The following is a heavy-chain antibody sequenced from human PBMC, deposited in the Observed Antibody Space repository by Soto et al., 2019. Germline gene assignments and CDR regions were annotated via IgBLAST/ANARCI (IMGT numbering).Heavy chain of an antibody. Sequence: QVQLVESGGGVVQPGRSLRLSCAASGFTFSSYAMHWVLQAPGKGLEWVAVISYDGSNKYYADSVKGRFTISRDNSKNTLYLQMNSLRAEDTAVYYCASSANPYIYYDILTGYYPFDYWGQGTLVTVSS. CDR2: ISYDGSNK. CDR1: GFTFSSYA. D-gene: IGHD3-9*01. J-gene: IGHJ4*02. CDR3: ASSANPYIYYDILTGYYPFDY. V-gene: IGHV3-30-3*01.